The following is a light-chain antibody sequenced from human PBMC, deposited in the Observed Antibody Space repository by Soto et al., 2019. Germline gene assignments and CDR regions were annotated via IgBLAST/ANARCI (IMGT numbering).Light chain of an antibody. J-gene: IGLJ1*01. V-gene: IGLV2-23*02. CDR1: SNDVGSYNL. CDR2: EVS. CDR3: CSYAGSSTYV. Sequence: LTQPASVSGSPGQSITISCTGTSNDVGSYNLVSWYQQHPGKVPKLMIYEVSKRPSGVSNRFSGSKSGNTASLTISGLQAEDEADYYCCSYAGSSTYVFGTGTKVTVL.